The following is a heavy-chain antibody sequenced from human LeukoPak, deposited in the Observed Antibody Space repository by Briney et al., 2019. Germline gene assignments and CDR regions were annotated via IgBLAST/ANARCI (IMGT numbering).Heavy chain of an antibody. Sequence: GRSLRLSCAVSGFTFDDYATYWVRQAPGKGLEWVSGTSWNSGSIGYTDSVKGRFTISRDNAKTSLYLQMDSLRAEDMALYYCAKSSFSNWAVGAFDVWGVGKMVTVSS. CDR3: AKSSFSNWAVGAFDV. D-gene: IGHD4-11*01. CDR1: GFTFDDYA. J-gene: IGHJ3*01. CDR2: TSWNSGSI. V-gene: IGHV3-9*03.